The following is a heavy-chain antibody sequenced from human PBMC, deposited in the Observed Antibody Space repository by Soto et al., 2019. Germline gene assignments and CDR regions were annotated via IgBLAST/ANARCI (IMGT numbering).Heavy chain of an antibody. Sequence: EVQLVESGGGLVQPGGSLRLSCAASGFTFSDHYMDWVRQAPGKGLAWVGRTRNKAKSYTTEYAAPVKGRFTISRDDSKNSLFLQMNSLKTEDTAVYYCTWSAYYSYNCGMDVWGQGPTVTVSS. CDR3: TWSAYYSYNCGMDV. J-gene: IGHJ6*02. V-gene: IGHV3-72*01. CDR1: GFTFSDHY. CDR2: TRNKAKSYTT. D-gene: IGHD3-3*01.